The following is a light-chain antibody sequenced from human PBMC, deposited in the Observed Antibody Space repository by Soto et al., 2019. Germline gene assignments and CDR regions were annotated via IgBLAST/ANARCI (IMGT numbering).Light chain of an antibody. CDR1: QSVSSS. J-gene: IGKJ1*01. Sequence: EIVVTQSPATLSVSPGERVTLSCRASQSVSSSLAWYQQRPGQAPRLLIYDTSTRAPGIAARFSGSGSGTEFTLTLSSLQSEDVAVYYCQQYVHWPPWTFGQGTTVEIK. CDR2: DTS. V-gene: IGKV3-15*01. CDR3: QQYVHWPPWT.